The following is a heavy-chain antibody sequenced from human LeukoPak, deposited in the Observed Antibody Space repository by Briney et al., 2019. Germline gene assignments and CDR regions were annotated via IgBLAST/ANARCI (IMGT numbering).Heavy chain of an antibody. CDR2: ISGSGGST. CDR1: GFTFSSYG. V-gene: IGHV3-23*01. D-gene: IGHD5-24*01. Sequence: GGSLRLSCAASGFTFSSYGMSWVRQAPGKGLEWVSAISGSGGSTYYADSVKGRFTISRDNAKNSLYLQMNSLRAEDTAVYYCASFGEMATPRGYWGQGTLVTVSS. J-gene: IGHJ4*02. CDR3: ASFGEMATPRGY.